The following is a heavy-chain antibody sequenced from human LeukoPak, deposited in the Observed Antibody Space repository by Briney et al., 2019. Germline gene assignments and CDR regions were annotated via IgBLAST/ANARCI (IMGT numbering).Heavy chain of an antibody. D-gene: IGHD6-19*01. CDR2: IYHSGST. CDR3: ARGGGIAVAGTPFSEDMDV. V-gene: IGHV4-30-2*01. Sequence: PSETLSLTCAVSGGSISSGGYYWSWIRRPPGKGLEWIGYIYHSGSTYYNPSLKSRVTISVDRSKNQFSLKLSSVTAADTAVYYCARGGGIAVAGTPFSEDMDVWGKGTTVTVSS. CDR1: GGSISSGGYY. J-gene: IGHJ6*03.